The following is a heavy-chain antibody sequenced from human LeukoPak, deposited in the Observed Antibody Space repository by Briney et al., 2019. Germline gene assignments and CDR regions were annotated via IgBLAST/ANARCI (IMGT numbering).Heavy chain of an antibody. Sequence: PGGSLRLSCAASGFSVSSNFMSWVRQAPGKRLEWVSVIYSGGTTYYADSVKGRFTISRDNSKNTLSLQMNSLRAEDTAVYYCARDGYGNNYMDVWGKGTTVTVSS. D-gene: IGHD1/OR15-1a*01. J-gene: IGHJ6*03. V-gene: IGHV3-53*01. CDR1: GFSVSSNF. CDR2: IYSGGTT. CDR3: ARDGYGNNYMDV.